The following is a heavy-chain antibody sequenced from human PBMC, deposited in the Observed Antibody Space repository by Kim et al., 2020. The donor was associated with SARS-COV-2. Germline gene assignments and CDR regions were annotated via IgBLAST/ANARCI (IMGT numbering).Heavy chain of an antibody. CDR3: ARDAVVVAATRRYYYGMDV. Sequence: ASVKVSCKASGYTFTSYAMNWVRQAPGQRLEWMGWINAGNGNTKYSQKFQGRVTITRDTSASTAYMELSSLRSEDTAVYYCARDAVVVAATRRYYYGMDVWGQGPTVTVSS. CDR1: GYTFTSYA. V-gene: IGHV1-3*01. D-gene: IGHD2-15*01. J-gene: IGHJ6*02. CDR2: INAGNGNT.